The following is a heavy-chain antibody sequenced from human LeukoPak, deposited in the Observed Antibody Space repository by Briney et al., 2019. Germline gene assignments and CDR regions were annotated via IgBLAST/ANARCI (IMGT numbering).Heavy chain of an antibody. Sequence: GGSLRLSCAASGFTFSDYYMSWVRQAPGKGLEWVSYISGSGSTVYYTDSVKGRFTISRDNAKNSLFLQMNSLRAEDTAVYYCARERGYDDDYYYFYMDVWGKGTTVTVSS. D-gene: IGHD5-12*01. CDR1: GFTFSDYY. CDR2: ISGSGSTV. CDR3: ARERGYDDDYYYFYMDV. V-gene: IGHV3-11*01. J-gene: IGHJ6*03.